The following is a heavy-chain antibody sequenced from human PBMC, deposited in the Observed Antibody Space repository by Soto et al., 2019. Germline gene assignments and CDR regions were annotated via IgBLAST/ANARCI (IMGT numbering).Heavy chain of an antibody. Sequence: ASVKVSCMASGYTFTSYCISSVRRAPGQGLEWMGWISAYNGNTNYAQKLQGRVTMTRDTSTSTAYMELSRLRSDDTAVYYCARSDIVIDAFDIWGQGTMVTVSS. J-gene: IGHJ3*02. V-gene: IGHV1-18*01. CDR2: ISAYNGNT. CDR1: GYTFTSYC. D-gene: IGHD2-15*01. CDR3: ARSDIVIDAFDI.